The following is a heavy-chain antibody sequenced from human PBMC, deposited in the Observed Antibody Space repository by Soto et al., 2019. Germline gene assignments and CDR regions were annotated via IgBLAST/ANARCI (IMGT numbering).Heavy chain of an antibody. Sequence: LSLSCAASGFTFISYAMSWVRQAPGKGLEWVSAISGSGGSTYYADSVKGRFTISRDNSKNTLYLQMNSLRAEDTAVYYCAKDSILTGYSDLNYWGQGTLVTVSS. CDR1: GFTFISYA. J-gene: IGHJ4*02. CDR3: AKDSILTGYSDLNY. V-gene: IGHV3-23*01. D-gene: IGHD3-9*01. CDR2: ISGSGGST.